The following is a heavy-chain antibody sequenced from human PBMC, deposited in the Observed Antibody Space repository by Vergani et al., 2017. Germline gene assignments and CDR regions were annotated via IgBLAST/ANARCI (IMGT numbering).Heavy chain of an antibody. CDR3: ARRIGGYCSSTSCHTWFDP. CDR2: MNPNSGNT. Sequence: QVQLVQSGAEVKKPGASVKVSCKASGYTFTSYDINWVRQATGQGLEWMGWMNPNSGNTGYAQKFQGRVTMTRNTSISTAYMELSSLRSEDTAVYYCARRIGGYCSSTSCHTWFDPWGQGTLVTVSS. J-gene: IGHJ5*02. CDR1: GYTFTSYD. D-gene: IGHD2-2*02. V-gene: IGHV1-8*02.